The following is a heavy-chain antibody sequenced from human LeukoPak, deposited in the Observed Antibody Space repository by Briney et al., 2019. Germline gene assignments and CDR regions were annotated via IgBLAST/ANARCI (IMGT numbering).Heavy chain of an antibody. Sequence: SQTLSLTCAISGDSVSSNSAAWNWIRQSPSRGLEWLGRTYYRSKWYNDYAVSVKSRITINPDTSKNQFSLQLNSVTPEDTAVHYCARELLWFGELWGDYYYYGMDVWGKGTTVTVSS. V-gene: IGHV6-1*01. CDR3: ARELLWFGELWGDYYYYGMDV. D-gene: IGHD3-10*01. CDR2: TYYRSKWYN. J-gene: IGHJ6*04. CDR1: GDSVSSNSAA.